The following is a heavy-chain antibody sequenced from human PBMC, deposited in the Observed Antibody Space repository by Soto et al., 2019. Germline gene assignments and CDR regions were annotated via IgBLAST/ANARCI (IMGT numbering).Heavy chain of an antibody. J-gene: IGHJ4*02. V-gene: IGHV3-30*03. CDR3: ARDRSFRRGHSFGYFDF. CDR2: ISYDGYDGSNK. Sequence: GGSLRLSCTASGFTFSNYGMHWVRQAPGKGLEWVAVISYDGYDGSNKIYADSVKGRFTISRDSSKNTVYLHMNSLRAEDTAAYNCARDRSFRRGHSFGYFDFWGQGTLVTVSS. CDR1: GFTFSNYG. D-gene: IGHD5-18*01.